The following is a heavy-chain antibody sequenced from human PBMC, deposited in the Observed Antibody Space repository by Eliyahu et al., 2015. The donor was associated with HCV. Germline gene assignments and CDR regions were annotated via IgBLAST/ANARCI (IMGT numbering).Heavy chain of an antibody. D-gene: IGHD3-10*01. CDR1: GFTXSSYE. CDR2: ISSSGSTI. Sequence: EVQLVESGGGXVQPGGSLRLSCAASGFTXSSYEXNWVRQAPGKGLEWVSYISSSGSTIYYADSVKGRFTISRDNAKNSLYLQMNSLRAEDTAVYYCARDLLLWFREAGEDYWGQGTLVTVSS. CDR3: ARDLLLWFREAGEDY. J-gene: IGHJ4*02. V-gene: IGHV3-48*03.